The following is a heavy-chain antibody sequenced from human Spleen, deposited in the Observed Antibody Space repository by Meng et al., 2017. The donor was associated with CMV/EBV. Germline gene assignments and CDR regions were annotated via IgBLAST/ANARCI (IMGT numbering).Heavy chain of an antibody. CDR1: GGSVSSGSSY. Sequence: SGGSVSSGSSYWSWIRQPPGKGLEWIGYIYYSGSTNYNPSLKSRVTISVDTSKNQFSLKLSSVTAADTAVYYCARELPSDYGYYFDYWGQGTLVTVSS. J-gene: IGHJ4*02. V-gene: IGHV4-61*01. CDR3: ARELPSDYGYYFDY. D-gene: IGHD4-17*01. CDR2: IYYSGST.